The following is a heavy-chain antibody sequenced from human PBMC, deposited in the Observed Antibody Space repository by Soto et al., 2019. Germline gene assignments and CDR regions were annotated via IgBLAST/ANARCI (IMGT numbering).Heavy chain of an antibody. V-gene: IGHV1-46*01. CDR3: ARDLAAGDY. CDR1: GYTFTHYY. CDR2: INPASGST. Sequence: QVQLVQSGAEVKKPGASVKLSCRTSGYTFTHYYIHWVRQAPGQGLEWLAIINPASGSTNYAQDFQGRVTLTMDTSTTTVYMELSGLRAEDPAIFYCARDLAAGDYWGQGTLLTVSS. D-gene: IGHD6-13*01. J-gene: IGHJ4*02.